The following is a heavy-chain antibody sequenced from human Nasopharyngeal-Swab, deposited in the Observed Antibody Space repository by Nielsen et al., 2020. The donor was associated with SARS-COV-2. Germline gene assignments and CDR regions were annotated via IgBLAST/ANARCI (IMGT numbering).Heavy chain of an antibody. J-gene: IGHJ6*02. V-gene: IGHV3-21*01. CDR1: GFTFSSYS. CDR3: ARDQGYCSGGSCYYYHGMDV. D-gene: IGHD2-15*01. CDR2: ISSSSSYI. Sequence: GGSLRLSCAASGFTFSSYSMNWVRQAPGKGLEWVSSISSSSSYIYYADSVKGRFTISRDNAKNSLYLQMNSLRAEDTAVYYCARDQGYCSGGSCYYYHGMDVWGQGTTVTVSS.